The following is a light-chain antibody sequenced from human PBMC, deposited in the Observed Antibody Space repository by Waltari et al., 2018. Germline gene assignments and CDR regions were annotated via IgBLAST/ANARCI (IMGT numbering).Light chain of an antibody. CDR1: SSDVGGYKY. Sequence: QSALTQPASVSGSPGQSITISCTGASSDVGGYKYVSWYQHHPGKAPKLMIYEVRHRPSGVPNSFSGSKSGNTASLTISGLQAEDEADYYCGSFTSSSTLVFGTGTKVTVL. J-gene: IGLJ1*01. CDR3: GSFTSSSTLV. V-gene: IGLV2-14*01. CDR2: EVR.